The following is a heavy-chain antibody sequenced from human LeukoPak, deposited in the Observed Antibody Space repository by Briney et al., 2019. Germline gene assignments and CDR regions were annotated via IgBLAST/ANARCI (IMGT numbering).Heavy chain of an antibody. J-gene: IGHJ6*03. CDR2: IHTSGST. Sequence: SETLSLTCTVSGGSIRTYSYYWSWIRQPAGKGLEWIGRIHTSGSTNYNPSLKSRVTMSVDTSKNQFSLKLSSATAVDAAVYYCARDRYYYGSGSYPYMDVWGKGTTVTISS. CDR1: GGSIRTYSYY. CDR3: ARDRYYYGSGSYPYMDV. V-gene: IGHV4-4*07. D-gene: IGHD3-10*01.